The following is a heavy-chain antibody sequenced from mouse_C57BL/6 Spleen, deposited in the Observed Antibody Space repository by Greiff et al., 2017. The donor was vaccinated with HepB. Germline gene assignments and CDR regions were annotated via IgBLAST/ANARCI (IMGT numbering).Heavy chain of an antibody. V-gene: IGHV14-2*01. CDR2: IDPEDGET. Sequence: VQLQQSGAELVKPGASVKLSCTASGFNIKDYYMHWVKQSTEQGLEWIGRIDPEDGETKYAPKFQGKATITADTSSNTAYLQLSSLTSEDTAVYYCAPLYGSSHWYFDVWGTGTTVTVSS. D-gene: IGHD1-1*01. CDR1: GFNIKDYY. J-gene: IGHJ1*03. CDR3: APLYGSSHWYFDV.